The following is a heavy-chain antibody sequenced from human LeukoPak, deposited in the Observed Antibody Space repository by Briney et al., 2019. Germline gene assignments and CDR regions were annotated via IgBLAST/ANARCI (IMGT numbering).Heavy chain of an antibody. CDR3: ASLSYDFDY. Sequence: ASVKVSCKASGYTFINYYMHWVRQAPGQGLEWMGIISPSGGSTSYTQKFQGRVTMTRDMSTSTVYMELSSLRSEDTAVYYCASLSYDFDYWGQGTLVTVSS. CDR1: GYTFINYY. V-gene: IGHV1-46*01. CDR2: ISPSGGST. J-gene: IGHJ4*02. D-gene: IGHD1-26*01.